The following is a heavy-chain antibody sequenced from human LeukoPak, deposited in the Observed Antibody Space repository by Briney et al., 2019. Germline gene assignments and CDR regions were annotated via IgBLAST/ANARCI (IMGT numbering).Heavy chain of an antibody. J-gene: IGHJ5*02. CDR1: GFTFSSYR. V-gene: IGHV3-7*01. CDR3: ARGADGVSSNSRGWFDP. D-gene: IGHD2-15*01. CDR2: IKQDGSEK. Sequence: PGGSLRLSCAASGFTFSSYRMSWVRQAPGKGLEWVANIKQDGSEKHYVDSVKGRFTISRDNAKNSLYLQMNSLRAEDTAVYSCARGADGVSSNSRGWFDPWGQGTLVTVSS.